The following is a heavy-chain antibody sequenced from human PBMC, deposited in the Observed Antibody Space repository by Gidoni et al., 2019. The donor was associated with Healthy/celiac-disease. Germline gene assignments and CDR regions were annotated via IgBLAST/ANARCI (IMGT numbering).Heavy chain of an antibody. J-gene: IGHJ4*02. V-gene: IGHV3-21*01. Sequence: EVQLVESGGGLVKPGGSLRLSCAAAGFTFSSYSMNWVRQAPGKGLEWVSFISSRSSYIYYADSVKGRFTISRDNAKNSLYLQMNSLRAEDTAVYYFARYDTTFDYWGQGTLVTVSS. CDR1: GFTFSSYS. CDR3: ARYDTTFDY. CDR2: ISSRSSYI. D-gene: IGHD3-22*01.